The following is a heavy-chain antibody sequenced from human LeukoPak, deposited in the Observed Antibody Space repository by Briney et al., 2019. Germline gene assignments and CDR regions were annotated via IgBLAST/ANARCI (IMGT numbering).Heavy chain of an antibody. CDR2: IYYSGST. Sequence: SETLSLTCTVSGGSISSSSYYWGWIRQPPGKGLEWIGSIYYSGSTYYNPSLKSRVTISVDTSKNQFSLKLSSVTAADTAVYYCARQYSSSWYVIFYFDYWGQGTLVTVSS. D-gene: IGHD6-13*01. CDR1: GGSISSSSYY. V-gene: IGHV4-39*01. J-gene: IGHJ4*02. CDR3: ARQYSSSWYVIFYFDY.